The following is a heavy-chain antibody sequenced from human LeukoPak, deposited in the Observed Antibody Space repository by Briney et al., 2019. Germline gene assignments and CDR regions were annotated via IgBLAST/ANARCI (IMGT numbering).Heavy chain of an antibody. CDR1: GGSISSYY. CDR2: IYYSGST. Sequence: SETLSLTCTVSGGSISSYYWSWIRQPPGEGLEWIGYIYYSGSTNYNPSLKSRVTISVDTSKNQFSLKLSSVTAADTAVYYCARGVGHSSGWRGYYFDYWGQGTLVTVSS. D-gene: IGHD6-19*01. CDR3: ARGVGHSSGWRGYYFDY. V-gene: IGHV4-59*01. J-gene: IGHJ4*02.